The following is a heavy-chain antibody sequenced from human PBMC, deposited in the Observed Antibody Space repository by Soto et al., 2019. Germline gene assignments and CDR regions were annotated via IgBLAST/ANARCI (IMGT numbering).Heavy chain of an antibody. CDR2: ISSSGGST. D-gene: IGHD4-17*01. Sequence: EVQLLESGGDLVQPGGSLRLSCAASGFTFNNYAMSWVRQAPGKGLEWVSGISSSGGSTYYADSVKGRFTISRDNSKNTLSLQMNSLRAEDTALYYCAKDHNGEYVGGFEMWGQGTKVTVSS. J-gene: IGHJ3*02. V-gene: IGHV3-23*01. CDR3: AKDHNGEYVGGFEM. CDR1: GFTFNNYA.